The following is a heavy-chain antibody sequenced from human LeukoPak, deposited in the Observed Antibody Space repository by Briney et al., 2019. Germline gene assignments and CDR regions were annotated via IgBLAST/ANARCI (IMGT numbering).Heavy chain of an antibody. CDR2: IYYNGNT. J-gene: IGHJ4*02. Sequence: SETPSLTCTVSGGSISSSRYYGGWIRQPPGKGLEWIGYIYYNGNTKYNPSLKSRVTISVDTSKNQFSLKLTSVTAADTAVYFCARADWSSYYFDYWGQGTLVTVSS. V-gene: IGHV4-61*05. D-gene: IGHD3-9*01. CDR3: ARADWSSYYFDY. CDR1: GGSISSSRYY.